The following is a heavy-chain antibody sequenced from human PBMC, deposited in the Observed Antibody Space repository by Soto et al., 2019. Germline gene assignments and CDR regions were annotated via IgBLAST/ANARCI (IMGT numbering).Heavy chain of an antibody. CDR3: ARSILTGYYGLGY. J-gene: IGHJ4*02. D-gene: IGHD3-9*01. CDR2: YYSGGST. V-gene: IGHV3-53*01. CDR1: GFTVSSSF. Sequence: GGSLRLSXAASGFTVSSSFISWVRQAPGKGLEWVSIYYSGGSTYYADSVKGRFSISGDNFENTLYLQMNSLRAEDTAVYYCARSILTGYYGLGYWGQGTLVTVSS.